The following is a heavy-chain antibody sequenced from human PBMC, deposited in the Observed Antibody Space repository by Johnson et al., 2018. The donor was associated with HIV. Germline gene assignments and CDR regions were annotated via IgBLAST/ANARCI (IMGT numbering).Heavy chain of an antibody. J-gene: IGHJ3*02. CDR1: GFTFSSYA. V-gene: IGHV3-30*04. CDR2: ISYDGSNK. CDR3: ASQMIALDAFDI. Sequence: QVQLVESGGGLVQPGRSLRLSCAASGFTFSSYAMHWVRQAPGKGLEWVAVISYDGSNKYYAESVKGRFTISRDISKDTLYLQMNSLRAEDTAVYYCASQMIALDAFDIWGQGTMVIVSS. D-gene: IGHD3-22*01.